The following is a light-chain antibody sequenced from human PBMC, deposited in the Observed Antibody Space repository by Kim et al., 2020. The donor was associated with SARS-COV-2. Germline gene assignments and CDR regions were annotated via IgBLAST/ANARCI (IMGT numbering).Light chain of an antibody. CDR1: QSVSSSY. CDR2: GAS. CDR3: QPYGSSPYT. V-gene: IGKV3-20*01. J-gene: IGKJ2*01. Sequence: LSPGERATLSCRARQSVSSSYLAWYQQNPGQAPRLLIYGASSSATGIPDRFSGSGSGTDFTLTISRLEPEDFAVYYCQPYGSSPYTFGQGTKLEI.